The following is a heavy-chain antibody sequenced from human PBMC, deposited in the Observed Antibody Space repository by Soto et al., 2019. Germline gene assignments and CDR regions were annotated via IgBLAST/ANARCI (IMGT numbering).Heavy chain of an antibody. CDR3: ARSNSSSWSYYYYGMDV. CDR2: INHSGST. J-gene: IGHJ6*02. CDR1: GGSFSGYY. Sequence: PSETLSLTCAVYGGSFSGYYWSWIRQPPGKGLEWIGEINHSGSTNYNPSLKSRVTISVDTSKNQFSLKLSSVTAADTAVYYCARSNSSSWSYYYYGMDVWGQGTTVTV. V-gene: IGHV4-34*01. D-gene: IGHD6-13*01.